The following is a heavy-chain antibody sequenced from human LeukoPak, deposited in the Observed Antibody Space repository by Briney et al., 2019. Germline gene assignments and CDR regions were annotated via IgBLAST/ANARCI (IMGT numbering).Heavy chain of an antibody. Sequence: SVKVSCKASGGTFSSYAISWVRQAPGQGLEWMGGIIPIFGTANYAQKFQGRVTITADESTSTAYMELSSLRSEDTAVYYCARGKASITIFSYYMDVWGKGTTVTVSS. J-gene: IGHJ6*03. V-gene: IGHV1-69*01. CDR1: GGTFSSYA. D-gene: IGHD3-3*01. CDR3: ARGKASITIFSYYMDV. CDR2: IIPIFGTA.